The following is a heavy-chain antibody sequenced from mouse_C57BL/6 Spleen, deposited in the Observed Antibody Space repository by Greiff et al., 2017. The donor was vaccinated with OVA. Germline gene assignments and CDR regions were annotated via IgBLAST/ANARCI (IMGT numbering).Heavy chain of an antibody. Sequence: EVQRVESGPGLAKPSQTLSLTCSVTGYSITSDYWNWIRKFPGNKLEYMGYISYSGSTYYNPSLKSRISITRDTSKNQYYLQLNSVTTEDTATYYCARSLSYYSPYFDVWGTGTTVTVSS. CDR2: ISYSGST. CDR1: GYSITSDY. J-gene: IGHJ1*03. V-gene: IGHV3-8*01. D-gene: IGHD2-12*01. CDR3: ARSLSYYSPYFDV.